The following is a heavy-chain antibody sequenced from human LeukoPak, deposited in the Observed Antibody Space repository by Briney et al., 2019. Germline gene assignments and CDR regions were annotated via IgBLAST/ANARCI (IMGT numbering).Heavy chain of an antibody. CDR3: ARVSGTSGPPTGFDP. CDR2: ISSSSSYI. J-gene: IGHJ5*02. Sequence: GGSLRLSCAASGFTFSSYSMNWVRQAPGKGVEWVSSISSSSSYIYYADSVKGRFTISRDNAKNSLYLQMNSLRAEDTAVYYCARVSGTSGPPTGFDPWGQGTLVTVSS. V-gene: IGHV3-21*01. D-gene: IGHD2-2*01. CDR1: GFTFSSYS.